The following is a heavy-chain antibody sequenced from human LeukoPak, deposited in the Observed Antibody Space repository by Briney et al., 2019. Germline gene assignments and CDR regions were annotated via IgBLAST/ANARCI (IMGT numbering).Heavy chain of an antibody. Sequence: ASVKVSCKASGGTFSSYAISWVRQAPGQGLEWMGGIIPIFGTANYAQKFQGRVTITADESTSTAYMELSSLRSEDTATYYCARDGPLNLFGDYVPFDYWGQGTLVTVSS. CDR3: ARDGPLNLFGDYVPFDY. V-gene: IGHV1-69*01. D-gene: IGHD4-17*01. CDR2: IIPIFGTA. J-gene: IGHJ4*02. CDR1: GGTFSSYA.